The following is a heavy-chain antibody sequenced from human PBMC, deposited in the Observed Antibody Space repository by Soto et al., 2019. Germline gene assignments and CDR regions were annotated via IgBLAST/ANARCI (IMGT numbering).Heavy chain of an antibody. CDR3: ASSGNWNYDYYYGMDV. Sequence: PXDSLKVSWKCSGDSFTSYWISLVRQMPGKGLEWMGRIDPSDSYTNYSPSFQGHVTISADKSISTAYLQWSSLKASDTAMYYCASSGNWNYDYYYGMDVWGQGTTVTVSS. V-gene: IGHV5-10-1*01. CDR2: IDPSDSYT. D-gene: IGHD1-20*01. J-gene: IGHJ6*02. CDR1: GDSFTSYW.